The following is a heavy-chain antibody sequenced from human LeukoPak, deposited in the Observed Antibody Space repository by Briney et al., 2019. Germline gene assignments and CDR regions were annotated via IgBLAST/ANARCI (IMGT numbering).Heavy chain of an antibody. D-gene: IGHD6-19*01. CDR2: IYYSGST. Sequence: PSETLSLTCTVSGGSISSYYWSWIRQPPGKGLEWIGYIYYSGSTNYNPSLKSRVTISVDTSKNQFSLKLSSVTAADTAVYYCARVGYSSGWSTDSAEYFQHWGQGTLVTVSS. CDR1: GGSISSYY. J-gene: IGHJ1*01. V-gene: IGHV4-59*01. CDR3: ARVGYSSGWSTDSAEYFQH.